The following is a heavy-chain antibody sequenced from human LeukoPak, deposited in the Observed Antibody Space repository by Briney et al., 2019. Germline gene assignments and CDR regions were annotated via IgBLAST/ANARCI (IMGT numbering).Heavy chain of an antibody. J-gene: IGHJ4*02. V-gene: IGHV3-15*01. Sequence: PGGSLRLSCAASGFTFSNAWMSWVRRAPGKGLEWVGRIKSKTDGGTTDYAAPVKGRFTISRDDSKNTLYLQMNSLKTEDTAVYYCTLDLAYCGGDCDSWGQGTLVTVSS. CDR1: GFTFSNAW. D-gene: IGHD2-21*02. CDR2: IKSKTDGGTT. CDR3: TLDLAYCGGDCDS.